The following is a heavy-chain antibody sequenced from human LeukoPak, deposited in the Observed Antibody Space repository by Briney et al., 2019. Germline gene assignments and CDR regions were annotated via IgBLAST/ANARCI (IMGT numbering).Heavy chain of an antibody. CDR1: GYTFTSYA. J-gene: IGHJ4*02. V-gene: IGHV1-2*06. Sequence: ASVKVSCKASGYTFTSYAMHWVRQAPGQGLEWMGRINPNSGGTNYAQKFQGRVTMTRDTSISTAYMELSRLRSDDTAVYYCARAPRGTMAPIQLWPSDKYYFDYWGQGTLVTVSS. CDR3: ARAPRGTMAPIQLWPSDKYYFDY. D-gene: IGHD5-18*01. CDR2: INPNSGGT.